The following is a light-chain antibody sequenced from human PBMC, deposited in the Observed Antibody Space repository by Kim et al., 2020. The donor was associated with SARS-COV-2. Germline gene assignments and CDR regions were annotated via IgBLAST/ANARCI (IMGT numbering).Light chain of an antibody. V-gene: IGLV3-1*01. CDR1: KLGDKY. J-gene: IGLJ2*01. Sequence: SYELTQPPSVSVSPGQTASITCSGDKLGDKYACWYQQKPGQSPVLVIYQDSNRPSGIPERFSGSNSGNRAALTISGTQAMDEADYYCQAWDSSTVVFGGGTQLTVL. CDR3: QAWDSSTVV. CDR2: QDS.